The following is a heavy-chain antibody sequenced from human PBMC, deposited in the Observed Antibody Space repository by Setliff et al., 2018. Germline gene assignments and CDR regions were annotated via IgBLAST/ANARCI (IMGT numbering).Heavy chain of an antibody. Sequence: ASVKVSCKASGGTFSSYDISWVRQAPGQGLQWMGRINPISGATDYAQKFQGRVTMTRDTSITTAYMELSSLRSDDTAMYYCARSVHGDYVRLRQNNWLDPWGQGTLVTVSS. D-gene: IGHD4-17*01. V-gene: IGHV1-2*06. CDR3: ARSVHGDYVRLRQNNWLDP. CDR1: GGTFSSYD. CDR2: INPISGAT. J-gene: IGHJ5*02.